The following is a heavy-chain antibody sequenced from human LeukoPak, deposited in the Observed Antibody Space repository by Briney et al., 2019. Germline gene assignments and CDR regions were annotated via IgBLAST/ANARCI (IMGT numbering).Heavy chain of an antibody. D-gene: IGHD6-13*01. CDR3: ARGLPVYSSSWIKSSGDAFDI. CDR2: ISYDASNK. CDR1: GSTFSSYA. J-gene: IGHJ3*02. V-gene: IGHV3-30-3*01. Sequence: GRSLRPSCAASGSTFSSYAVHSVRQAPGKGLEWVAAISYDASNKYYADSVKGRFTISRDNSKNTMYLQMNGLRAEETAVYYCARGLPVYSSSWIKSSGDAFDIWGQGTMVTVSS.